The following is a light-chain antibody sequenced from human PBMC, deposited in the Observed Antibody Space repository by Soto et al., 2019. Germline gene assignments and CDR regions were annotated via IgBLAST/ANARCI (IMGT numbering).Light chain of an antibody. CDR2: INK. V-gene: IGLV1-40*01. CDR3: QSYDSSPSGYV. J-gene: IGLJ1*01. Sequence: VLTQPPSVSGAPGQRVTISCTGSSSNIGAGYDVHWYQQLPGTAPKLLIYINKNRPSGVPDRLSGSKSGTSASLAITGLQVEDEADYYCQSYDSSPSGYVFGTGTKVTVL. CDR1: SSNIGAGYD.